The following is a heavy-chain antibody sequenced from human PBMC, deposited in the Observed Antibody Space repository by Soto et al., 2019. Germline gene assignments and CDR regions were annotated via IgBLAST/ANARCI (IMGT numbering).Heavy chain of an antibody. J-gene: IGHJ4*02. CDR3: ARDPDYYDSSGYYSDY. V-gene: IGHV3-7*03. D-gene: IGHD3-22*01. CDR1: GFTFSSYW. Sequence: EVQLVESGGGLVQPGGSLRLSCAASGFTFSSYWMSWVRQAPGKGLEWVANIKQDGSEKYYVDSVKGRFTISRDNAKNSLYLQMNGLRAEDTAVYYCARDPDYYDSSGYYSDYWGQGTLVTVSS. CDR2: IKQDGSEK.